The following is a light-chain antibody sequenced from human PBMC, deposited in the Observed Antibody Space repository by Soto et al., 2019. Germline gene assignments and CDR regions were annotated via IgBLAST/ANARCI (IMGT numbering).Light chain of an antibody. V-gene: IGKV3-11*01. CDR2: DAS. CDR3: QQYNNWPLT. CDR1: QSVSTY. J-gene: IGKJ4*01. Sequence: EIVLTQSPATLSLSPGERATLSCRASQSVSTYLAWYQQKPGQAPRLLIYDASNRATGIPARFSGGGSGTDFTLTISSLQSEDFTVYYCQQYNNWPLTFGGGTKVEIK.